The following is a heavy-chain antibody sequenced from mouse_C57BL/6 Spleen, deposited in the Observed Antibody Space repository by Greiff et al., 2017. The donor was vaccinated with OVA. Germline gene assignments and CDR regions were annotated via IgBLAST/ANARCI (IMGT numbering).Heavy chain of an antibody. Sequence: VQLQQPGAELVMPGASVKLSCKASGYTFTSYWMHWVKQRPGQGLEWIGEIDPSDSYTNYNQKFKGKSTLTVDKSSSTAYMQLSSLTSEDSAVYYCARFHGSSYVDYWGQGTTLTVSS. CDR3: ARFHGSSYVDY. D-gene: IGHD1-1*01. J-gene: IGHJ2*01. V-gene: IGHV1-69*01. CDR1: GYTFTSYW. CDR2: IDPSDSYT.